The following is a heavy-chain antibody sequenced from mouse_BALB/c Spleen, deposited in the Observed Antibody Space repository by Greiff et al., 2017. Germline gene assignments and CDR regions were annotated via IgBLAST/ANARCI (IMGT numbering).Heavy chain of an antibody. V-gene: IGHV1-4*02. Sequence: VQLQQSAAELARPGASVKMSCKASGYTFTSYTMHWVKQRPGQGLEWIGYINPSSGYTEYNQKFKDKTTLTADKSSSTAYMQLSSLTSEDSAVYYCARKKDGNYYAMDYWGQGTSVTVSS. CDR3: ARKKDGNYYAMDY. J-gene: IGHJ4*01. CDR2: INPSSGYT. CDR1: GYTFTSYT. D-gene: IGHD2-1*01.